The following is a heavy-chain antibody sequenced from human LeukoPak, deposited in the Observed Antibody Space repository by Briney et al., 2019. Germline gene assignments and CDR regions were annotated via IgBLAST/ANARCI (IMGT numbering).Heavy chain of an antibody. J-gene: IGHJ6*03. Sequence: GGSLRLSCEASGFAFSSSAMRWVRQAPGRGLEWVSAISASSASTYYADSVKGRCTISRDNSRNTLYLQINGLRAEDTAVYYCANVVAATCYMDVWGKGTTVTVSS. V-gene: IGHV3-23*01. D-gene: IGHD2-21*01. CDR3: ANVVAATCYMDV. CDR1: GFAFSSSA. CDR2: ISASSAST.